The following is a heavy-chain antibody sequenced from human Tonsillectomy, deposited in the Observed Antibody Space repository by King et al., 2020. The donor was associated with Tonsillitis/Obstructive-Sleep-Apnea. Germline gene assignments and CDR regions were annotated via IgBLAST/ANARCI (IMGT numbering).Heavy chain of an antibody. Sequence: VQLVESGGGLVQPGRSLRLSCTTSGFTFGDYAMSWVRQAPGKGLEWVGFIRSKAYGGTTEYAASVKGRFTTSRDDSKGLAYLQMNSLKTEDTAVYYCTRGIVVVDWGQGTLVTVSS. CDR2: IRSKAYGGTT. J-gene: IGHJ4*02. CDR3: TRGIVVVD. CDR1: GFTFGDYA. D-gene: IGHD2-21*01. V-gene: IGHV3-49*04.